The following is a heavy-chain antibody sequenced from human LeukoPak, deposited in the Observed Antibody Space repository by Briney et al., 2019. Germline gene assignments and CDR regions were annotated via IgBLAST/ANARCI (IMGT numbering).Heavy chain of an antibody. J-gene: IGHJ4*02. Sequence: SVKVSCKASGGTFSSYAISWVRQAPGQGLEWMGGIIPIFGTANYAQKFQGRVTITTDESTSTAYMELSSLRSDDTAVYYCARAHGYGDCGEFDYWGQGTLVTVSS. V-gene: IGHV1-69*05. D-gene: IGHD4-17*01. CDR1: GGTFSSYA. CDR3: ARAHGYGDCGEFDY. CDR2: IIPIFGTA.